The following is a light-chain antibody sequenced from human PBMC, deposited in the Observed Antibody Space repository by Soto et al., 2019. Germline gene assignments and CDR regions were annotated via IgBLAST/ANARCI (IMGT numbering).Light chain of an antibody. CDR1: RTITNY. J-gene: IGKJ1*01. CDR3: HQSYSAAET. Sequence: DIQMTQSPSALSGSVGDRVTITCRASRTITNYLNWYQQKPGRAPKLLIYAASSLQSGVPSRFGGSGSGTDFTLTISSLQPEDFATYYCHQSYSAAETLSQGTKVDIK. CDR2: AAS. V-gene: IGKV1-39*01.